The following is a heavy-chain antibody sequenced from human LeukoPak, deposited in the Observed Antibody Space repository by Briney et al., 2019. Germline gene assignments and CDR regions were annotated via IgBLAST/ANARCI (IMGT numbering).Heavy chain of an antibody. CDR3: ARVGYCISPNCFLGAFDI. J-gene: IGHJ3*02. D-gene: IGHD2-2*03. Sequence: SVKVSCKASGRTLSTYAISWVRQAPGQGLEWRGGSIPIFGTAKYAQKLQCRVTTTADESTRTADLEVSTLRSEDTAVYCCARVGYCISPNCFLGAFDIWGQGTLVTVSS. CDR1: GRTLSTYA. CDR2: SIPIFGTA. V-gene: IGHV1-69*13.